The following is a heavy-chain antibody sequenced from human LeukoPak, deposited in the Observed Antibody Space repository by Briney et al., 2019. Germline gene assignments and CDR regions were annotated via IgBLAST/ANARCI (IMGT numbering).Heavy chain of an antibody. V-gene: IGHV3-73*01. CDR2: IRSKANSYAT. D-gene: IGHD6-13*01. J-gene: IGHJ5*02. CDR1: GFTFSGSA. Sequence: GGSLKLSCAASGFTFSGSAMHWVRQASGKGLEWVGRIRSKANSYATAYAASVKGRFTISRDDSKNTAYLQMNSLKTEDTAVYYCTRLGIAAAGTSKRENNWFDPWGQGTLVTVSP. CDR3: TRLGIAAAGTSKRENNWFDP.